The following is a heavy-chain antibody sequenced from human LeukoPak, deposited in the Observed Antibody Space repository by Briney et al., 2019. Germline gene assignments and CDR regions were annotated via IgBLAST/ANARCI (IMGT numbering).Heavy chain of an antibody. J-gene: IGHJ5*02. CDR3: ARAFRMYALHNWFDP. Sequence: PSETLSLTCTVSGGSISSYYWSWIRQPPGKGLEWIGYIHYSGSTHYNPSLKSRVTISVDTSKNQFALKLSSVTAADTAVYYCARAFRMYALHNWFDPWGQGTLVTVSS. D-gene: IGHD2-8*01. CDR1: GGSISSYY. CDR2: IHYSGST. V-gene: IGHV4-59*01.